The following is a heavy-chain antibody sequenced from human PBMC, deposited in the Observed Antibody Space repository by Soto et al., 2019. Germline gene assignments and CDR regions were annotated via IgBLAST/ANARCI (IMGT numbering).Heavy chain of an antibody. Sequence: EVQLLESGGTLVQPGGSLTLSCAASGFTFSTYAMAWVRQAPGKGLEWVSGVSASGLNTDYADPVKGRFYISRDNSKNTVSPHMNSLRAEDTALYYWAKDRPRRTSGYFFDYWCQGTRVTVSS. CDR2: VSASGLNT. D-gene: IGHD1-1*01. CDR3: AKDRPRRTSGYFFDY. V-gene: IGHV3-23*01. J-gene: IGHJ4*02. CDR1: GFTFSTYA.